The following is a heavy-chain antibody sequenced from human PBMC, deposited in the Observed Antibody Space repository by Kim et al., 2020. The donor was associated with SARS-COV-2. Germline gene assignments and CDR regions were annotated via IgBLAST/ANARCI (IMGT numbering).Heavy chain of an antibody. Sequence: SVKVSCKASGGTFSSYAISWVRQAPGQGLEWMGGIIPIFGTANYAQKFQGRVTITADESTSTAYMELSSLRSEDTAVYYCARERWTEIARSLPVGYYYYGMDVWGQGTTVTVSS. D-gene: IGHD2-15*01. CDR2: IIPIFGTA. CDR3: ARERWTEIARSLPVGYYYYGMDV. CDR1: GGTFSSYA. J-gene: IGHJ6*02. V-gene: IGHV1-69*13.